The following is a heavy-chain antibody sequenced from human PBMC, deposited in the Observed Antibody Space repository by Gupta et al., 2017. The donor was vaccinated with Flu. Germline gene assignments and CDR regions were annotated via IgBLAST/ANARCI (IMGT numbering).Heavy chain of an antibody. V-gene: IGHV3-48*02. Sequence: EVQLVESGGGLVQPGGSLRLACAASGFTFSSYSMNWVRRAPGKGLEWVSYISSSSSTIYYADSVKGRFTISRDNAKNSLYLQMNSLRDEDTAVYYCARDRSRGYDYEGGAFDIWGQGTMVTVSS. CDR3: ARDRSRGYDYEGGAFDI. CDR1: GFTFSSYS. D-gene: IGHD5-12*01. J-gene: IGHJ3*02. CDR2: ISSSSSTI.